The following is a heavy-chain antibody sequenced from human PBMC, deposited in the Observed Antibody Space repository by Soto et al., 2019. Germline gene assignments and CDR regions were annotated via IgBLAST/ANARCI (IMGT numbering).Heavy chain of an antibody. Sequence: PGGSLRLSCAASGFTFSTYSMNWVRQAPGKGLEWVSSISSSSSYIYYADSVKGRFTISRDNAKNSLYLQMNSLRAEDTAVYYCARAGGAAMVLRSRYCYGMDVWGQGTTVTVSS. CDR1: GFTFSTYS. V-gene: IGHV3-21*01. J-gene: IGHJ6*02. CDR2: ISSSSSYI. D-gene: IGHD5-18*01. CDR3: ARAGGAAMVLRSRYCYGMDV.